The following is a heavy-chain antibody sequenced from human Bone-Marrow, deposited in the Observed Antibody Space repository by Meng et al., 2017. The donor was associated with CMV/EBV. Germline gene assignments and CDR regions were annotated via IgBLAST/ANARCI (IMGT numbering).Heavy chain of an antibody. Sequence: SETLSLTCTVSGGSISSYYWSWIRQPPGKGLEWIGYVYYSGSTNYNPSLKSRVTISVDTSKNQFSLKLSSVTAADTAVYYCATPFEGIAAAGMRYWSQGTLVTVSS. D-gene: IGHD6-13*01. V-gene: IGHV4-59*01. CDR3: ATPFEGIAAAGMRY. CDR2: VYYSGST. CDR1: GGSISSYY. J-gene: IGHJ4*02.